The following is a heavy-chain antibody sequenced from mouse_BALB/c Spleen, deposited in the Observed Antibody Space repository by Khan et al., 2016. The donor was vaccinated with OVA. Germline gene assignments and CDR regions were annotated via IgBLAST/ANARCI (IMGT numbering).Heavy chain of an antibody. V-gene: IGHV1-80*01. CDR1: GYAFSNYW. D-gene: IGHD2-3*01. J-gene: IGHJ3*01. CDR3: AREGYDGYYRAWFAY. CDR2: IYPGDGNT. Sequence: QVQLQQSGAELVRPGSSVKISCKASGYAFSNYWMNWVKQRPGQGLEWIGQIYPGDGNTNYNGKFKGKATLTADKSSSTAYMQLSSLTSEDSAVYFCAREGYDGYYRAWFAYWGQGTLVTVSA.